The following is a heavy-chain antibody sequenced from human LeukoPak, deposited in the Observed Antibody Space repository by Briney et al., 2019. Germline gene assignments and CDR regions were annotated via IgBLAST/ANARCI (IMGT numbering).Heavy chain of an antibody. CDR3: ARVSGYIVVVWYYMAV. CDR2: ISSSSSTI. CDR1: GFTFSDYY. V-gene: IGHV3-11*01. D-gene: IGHD2-2*01. Sequence: GGSLRLSCAASGFTFSDYYMSWVRQAPGKGLEWVSYISSSSSTIYYADSVKGRFTISRDNAKNSLYMQMNSLRAEDTAVYYCARVSGYIVVVWYYMAVCGKATTLTVSS. J-gene: IGHJ6*03.